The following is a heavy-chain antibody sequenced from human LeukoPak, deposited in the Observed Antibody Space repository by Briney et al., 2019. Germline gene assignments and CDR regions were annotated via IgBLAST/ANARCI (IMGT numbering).Heavy chain of an antibody. CDR1: GFTFSNYA. D-gene: IGHD1-26*01. V-gene: IGHV3-23*01. Sequence: GGSLRLSCAASGFTFSNYAMSWVRQAPGKGLEWVSAISGSGGNTYYAGSVKGRFTISRDNSKNTLYLQMNSLRAEDTAVYYCARAGNVGVVDYWGQGTLVTVSS. CDR3: ARAGNVGVVDY. J-gene: IGHJ4*02. CDR2: ISGSGGNT.